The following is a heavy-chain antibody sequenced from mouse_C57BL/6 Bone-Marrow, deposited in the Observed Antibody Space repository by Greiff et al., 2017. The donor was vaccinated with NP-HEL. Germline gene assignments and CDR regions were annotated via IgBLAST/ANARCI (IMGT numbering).Heavy chain of an antibody. V-gene: IGHV1-64*01. CDR1: GYTFTSYW. CDR2: IHPNSGST. CDR3: ARSLLYWYFDV. J-gene: IGHJ1*03. D-gene: IGHD2-1*01. Sequence: QVQLHQPGAELVKPGASVKLSCKASGYTFTSYWMHWVKQRPGQGLEWIGMIHPNSGSTNYNEKFKSKATLTVDKSSSTAYMQLSSLTSEDSAVYYCARSLLYWYFDVWGTGTTVTVSS.